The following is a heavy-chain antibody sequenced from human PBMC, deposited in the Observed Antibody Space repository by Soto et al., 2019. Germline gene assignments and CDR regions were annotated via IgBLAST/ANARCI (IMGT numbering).Heavy chain of an antibody. CDR1: GYTFTSYD. CDR3: ARFSEVNYYDFWSGYYQGNYYYGMDV. V-gene: IGHV1-8*01. D-gene: IGHD3-3*01. CDR2: MNPNSGNT. Sequence: QVQLVQSGAEVKKPGASVKVSCKASGYTFTSYDINWVRQATGQGLEWMGWMNPNSGNTGYAQKFQGRVTMTRNTSISTAYMELSSLRSEDTAVYYCARFSEVNYYDFWSGYYQGNYYYGMDVWGQGTTVTVSS. J-gene: IGHJ6*02.